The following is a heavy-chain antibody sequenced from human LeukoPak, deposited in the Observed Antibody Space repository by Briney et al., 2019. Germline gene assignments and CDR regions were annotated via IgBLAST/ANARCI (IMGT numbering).Heavy chain of an antibody. V-gene: IGHV4-39*07. J-gene: IGHJ5*02. CDR3: ARGRNIRFWFDP. D-gene: IGHD2/OR15-2a*01. Sequence: SETLSLTCTVSGGSISSTSYYWGWIRQPPGKGLEWIGSIYYSGRTYYNPSLKSRVTISVDTSKDQFSLKLSSVTAADTAVYYCARGRNIRFWFDPWGQGTLVTVSS. CDR2: IYYSGRT. CDR1: GGSISSTSYY.